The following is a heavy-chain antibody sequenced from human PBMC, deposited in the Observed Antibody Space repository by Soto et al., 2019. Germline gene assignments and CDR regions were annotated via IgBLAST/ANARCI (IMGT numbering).Heavy chain of an antibody. CDR3: ARYSSYYESSGYLGGFGY. D-gene: IGHD3-22*01. V-gene: IGHV4-59*08. CDR2: IYYSGST. CDR1: DGSISGYC. J-gene: IGHJ4*02. Sequence: SLPLSVPCTVADGSISGYCWSCIRQNPGKGLEWIGYIYYSGSTNYNPSLKSRVAISVDTSKNQFSLKLSSVTAADTAVYYCARYSSYYESSGYLGGFGYWGQGTLVTVPS.